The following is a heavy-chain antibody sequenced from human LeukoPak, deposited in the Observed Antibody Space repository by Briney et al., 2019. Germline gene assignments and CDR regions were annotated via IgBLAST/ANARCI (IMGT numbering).Heavy chain of an antibody. CDR2: IIPIFGTA. Sequence: SVKVSCKASGGTFSSYAISWVRQAPGQGLEWMGGIIPIFGTANYAQKFQGRVTITADESTSTAYMELSSLRSEDTVVYYCARGSDTARDDYYYYYMDVWGKGTTVTISS. V-gene: IGHV1-69*01. D-gene: IGHD5-18*01. CDR3: ARGSDTARDDYYYYYMDV. CDR1: GGTFSSYA. J-gene: IGHJ6*03.